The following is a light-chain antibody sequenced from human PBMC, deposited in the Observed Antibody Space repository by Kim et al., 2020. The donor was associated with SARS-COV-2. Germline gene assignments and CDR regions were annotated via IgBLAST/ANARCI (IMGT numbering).Light chain of an antibody. CDR3: AAWDDSLSGVL. J-gene: IGLJ2*01. V-gene: IGLV1-47*02. Sequence: QSVLTQPPSASGTPGQRVAISCSGSSSNIGSNFVYWYQQFPGTAPKLLIHSNDQRPSGVPDRFSGSKSGPSASLAISGLRSEDEADYYCAAWDDSLSGVLFGGGTQLTVL. CDR1: SSNIGSNF. CDR2: SND.